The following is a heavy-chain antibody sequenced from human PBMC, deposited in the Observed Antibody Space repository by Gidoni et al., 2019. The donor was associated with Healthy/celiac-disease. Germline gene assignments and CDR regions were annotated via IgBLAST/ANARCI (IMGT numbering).Heavy chain of an antibody. Sequence: QVQLQESGPGLVKPSETLSLTCTVSGGSISSYYWSWIRQPPGKGLEWIGYIYYSGSTNYNPSLKSRVTISVDTSKNQFSLKLSSVTAADTAVYYCARNYYGSGSYYTHFDYWGQGTLVTVSS. D-gene: IGHD3-10*01. CDR2: IYYSGST. V-gene: IGHV4-59*01. J-gene: IGHJ4*02. CDR1: GGSISSYY. CDR3: ARNYYGSGSYYTHFDY.